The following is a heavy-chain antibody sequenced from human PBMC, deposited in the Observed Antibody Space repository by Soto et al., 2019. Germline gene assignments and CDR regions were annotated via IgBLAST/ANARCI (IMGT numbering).Heavy chain of an antibody. CDR1: GFTFDDYA. D-gene: IGHD4-17*01. V-gene: IGHV3-9*01. J-gene: IGHJ4*02. CDR3: AKDGTYGDYTFDY. Sequence: GGSLRLSCAASGFTFDDYAMHWVRQAPGKGLEWVSGISWNSGSIGYADSVKGRFTISRDNAKNSLYLQMNSLRAEDTALYYCAKDGTYGDYTFDYWGQGTLVTVSS. CDR2: ISWNSGSI.